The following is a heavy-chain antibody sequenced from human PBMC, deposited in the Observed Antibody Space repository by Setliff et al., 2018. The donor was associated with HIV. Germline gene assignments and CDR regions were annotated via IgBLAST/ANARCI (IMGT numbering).Heavy chain of an antibody. CDR1: GFTSGFTFTNYW. D-gene: IGHD1-26*01. CDR3: ARGTWELARVRPTGPTPEPLDS. Sequence: GSLRLSCAASGFTSGFTFTNYWMSWVRQAPGKGLEWVANINQDGREKYYVDSVKGRFTISRDNAKDSLYLQMNSLRGEDTAVYYCARGTWELARVRPTGPTPEPLDSWGEGTMVTVSS. V-gene: IGHV3-7*01. CDR2: INQDGREK. J-gene: IGHJ3*01.